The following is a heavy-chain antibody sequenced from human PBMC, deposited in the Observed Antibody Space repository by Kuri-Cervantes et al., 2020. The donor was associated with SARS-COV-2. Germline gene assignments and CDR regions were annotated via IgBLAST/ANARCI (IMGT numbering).Heavy chain of an antibody. J-gene: IGHJ4*02. V-gene: IGHV3-23*01. Sequence: ETLSLTCTASGFAFPDYAMNWVRQAPGKGLEWVSAISGSGGSTYYADSVKGRFTISRDNSKNTLYLQMNSLRAEDTAVYYCAKDPRGTAMAPYFDYWGQGTLVTVSS. CDR1: GFAFPDYA. D-gene: IGHD5-18*01. CDR3: AKDPRGTAMAPYFDY. CDR2: ISGSGGST.